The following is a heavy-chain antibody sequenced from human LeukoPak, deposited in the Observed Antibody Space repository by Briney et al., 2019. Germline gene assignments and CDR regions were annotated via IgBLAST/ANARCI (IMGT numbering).Heavy chain of an antibody. Sequence: GGSLRLSCAASGFTFSSYGMHWVRQAPGKGLEWVAVISYDGSNKYYADSVKGRFAISRDNSKNTLYLQMNSLRAEDTAVYYCAKDRSGWYFDYWGQGTLVTVSS. D-gene: IGHD6-19*01. CDR3: AKDRSGWYFDY. J-gene: IGHJ4*02. CDR2: ISYDGSNK. V-gene: IGHV3-30*18. CDR1: GFTFSSYG.